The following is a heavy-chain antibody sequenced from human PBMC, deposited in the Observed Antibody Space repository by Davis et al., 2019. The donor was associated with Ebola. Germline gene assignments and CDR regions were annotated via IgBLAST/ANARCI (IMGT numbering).Heavy chain of an antibody. CDR3: AKRDCSSTSCYIGPADY. D-gene: IGHD2-2*02. Sequence: GESLKISCAASGFTFSSYGMHWVRQAPGKGLEWVAVISYDGSNKYYADSVKGRFTISRDNSKNTLYLQMNSLRAEDTAVYYCAKRDCSSTSCYIGPADYWGQGTLVTVSS. J-gene: IGHJ4*02. CDR1: GFTFSSYG. CDR2: ISYDGSNK. V-gene: IGHV3-30*18.